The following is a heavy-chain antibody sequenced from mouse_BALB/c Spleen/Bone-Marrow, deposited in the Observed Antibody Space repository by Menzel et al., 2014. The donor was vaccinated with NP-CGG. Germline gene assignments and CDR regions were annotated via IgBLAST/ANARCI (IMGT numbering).Heavy chain of an antibody. V-gene: IGHV1-7*01. D-gene: IGHD2-1*01. Sequence: VQVVESGAELAKPGASVKMSCKASGYTFTSYWMHWVKQRPGQGLEWIGYINPSTGYTDYNQKFNDKATLTADKSSSTAYMQLSSLTSKDSAVYCCARGNPLYAMDYWGQGTSVTVSS. CDR2: INPSTGYT. CDR1: GYTFTSYW. J-gene: IGHJ4*01. CDR3: ARGNPLYAMDY.